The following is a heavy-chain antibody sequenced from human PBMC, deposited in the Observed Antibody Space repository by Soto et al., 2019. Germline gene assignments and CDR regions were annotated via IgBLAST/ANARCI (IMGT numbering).Heavy chain of an antibody. D-gene: IGHD6-13*01. CDR3: ARVGEQELVPYY. V-gene: IGHV4-4*02. Sequence: QVQLQESGPGLVKPSGTLSLTCAVSGGSIRSNSWWSWVRQPPGKGLEWIGEINHSRSTNYNPSLMSRVTISLDKSMNQFSLNLNSVTAADTAVYYCARVGEQELVPYYWGQGTLVTVSS. CDR2: INHSRST. CDR1: GGSIRSNSW. J-gene: IGHJ4*02.